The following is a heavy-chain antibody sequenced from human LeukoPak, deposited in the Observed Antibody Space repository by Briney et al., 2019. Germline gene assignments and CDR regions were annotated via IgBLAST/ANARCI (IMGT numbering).Heavy chain of an antibody. J-gene: IGHJ6*02. Sequence: SETLSLTCTVSGGSISSYYWRWIRQPPGKGLAWIGYIYYSGSTNYNPSLKSRVTISVDTSKNQLSLKLSSVTAADTAVYYCASSSSSWYYYYGMDVWGQGTTVTVSS. V-gene: IGHV4-59*01. D-gene: IGHD6-13*01. CDR1: GGSISSYY. CDR3: ASSSSSWYYYYGMDV. CDR2: IYYSGST.